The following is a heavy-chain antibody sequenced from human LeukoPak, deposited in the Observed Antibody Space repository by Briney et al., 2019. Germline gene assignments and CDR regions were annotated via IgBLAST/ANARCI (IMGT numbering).Heavy chain of an antibody. J-gene: IGHJ6*02. CDR3: ARQKRTAMDSNYYYGMDV. D-gene: IGHD5-18*01. CDR1: GGSFSGYY. Sequence: SETLSLTCAVYGGSFSGYYWSWIRQPPGKGLEWIGYIYYSGSTNYNPSLKSRVTISVDTSKNQFSLKLSSVTAADTAVYYCARQKRTAMDSNYYYGMDVWGQGTTVTVSS. CDR2: IYYSGST. V-gene: IGHV4-59*08.